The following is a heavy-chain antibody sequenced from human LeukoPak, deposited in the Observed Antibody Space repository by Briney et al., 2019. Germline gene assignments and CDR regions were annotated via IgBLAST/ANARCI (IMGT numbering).Heavy chain of an antibody. CDR1: GGSISSYY. Sequence: SETLSLTCTVSGGSISSYYWSWIRQPPGKGLEWIGYIYYSGSTNYNPSLKSRVTISVDTSKNQFSLKLSSVTAADTAVYYCAGSNYYGSGSYLLDWYFDLWGRGTLVTVSS. CDR2: IYYSGST. D-gene: IGHD3-10*01. CDR3: AGSNYYGSGSYLLDWYFDL. J-gene: IGHJ2*01. V-gene: IGHV4-59*01.